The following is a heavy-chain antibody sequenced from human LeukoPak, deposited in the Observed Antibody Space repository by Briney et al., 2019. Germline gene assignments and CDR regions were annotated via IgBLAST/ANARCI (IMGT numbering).Heavy chain of an antibody. CDR1: GFTFGDYA. Sequence: GGSLRLSCTASGFTFGDYAMSWVRQAPGKGLEWVGFIRSKAYGGTTEYAASVKGRFTISRDDSKSIAYLQMNSLKTEDTAVYYCTRDRMTTVVTFDYWGQGTLVTVSS. CDR3: TRDRMTTVVTFDY. V-gene: IGHV3-49*04. D-gene: IGHD4-23*01. CDR2: IRSKAYGGTT. J-gene: IGHJ4*02.